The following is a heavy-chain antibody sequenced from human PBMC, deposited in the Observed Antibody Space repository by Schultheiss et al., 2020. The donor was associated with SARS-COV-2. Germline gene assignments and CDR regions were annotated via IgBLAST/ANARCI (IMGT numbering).Heavy chain of an antibody. J-gene: IGHJ4*02. Sequence: GGSLRLSCAASGFTFSSYAMHWVRQAPGKGLEWVSAISGSGGSTYYADSVKGRFTISRDNSKNTLYLQMNSLRAEDTAVYYCARGPRIDYGGNSEFDYWGQGTLVTVSS. CDR3: ARGPRIDYGGNSEFDY. CDR2: ISGSGGST. V-gene: IGHV3-23*01. D-gene: IGHD4-23*01. CDR1: GFTFSSYA.